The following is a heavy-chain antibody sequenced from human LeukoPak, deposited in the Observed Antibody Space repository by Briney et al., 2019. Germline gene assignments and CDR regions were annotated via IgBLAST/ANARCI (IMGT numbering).Heavy chain of an antibody. CDR2: ISSSGSTI. J-gene: IGHJ4*02. Sequence: GGSLRLSCAASGFTFSDYYMSWIRQAPGKGLEWVSYISSSGSTIYYADSVKGRFTISRDNSKNTLYLQMNSLRAEDTAVYYCAKDRPHYYDSSGYYFDYYFDSWGQGTLVAVSS. V-gene: IGHV3-11*01. D-gene: IGHD3-22*01. CDR3: AKDRPHYYDSSGYYFDYYFDS. CDR1: GFTFSDYY.